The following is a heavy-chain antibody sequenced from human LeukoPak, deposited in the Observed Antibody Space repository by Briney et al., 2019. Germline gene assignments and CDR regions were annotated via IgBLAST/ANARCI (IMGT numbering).Heavy chain of an antibody. J-gene: IGHJ4*02. Sequence: GRSLRLSCAASGFTFSSYAMHWVRQAPGKGLEWVAVISYDGSNKYYADSVKGRFTISRDNSKNTLYPQMNSLRAEDTAVYYCARVARTSDYWGQGTLVTVSS. CDR1: GFTFSSYA. V-gene: IGHV3-30-3*01. CDR3: ARVARTSDY. CDR2: ISYDGSNK. D-gene: IGHD3/OR15-3a*01.